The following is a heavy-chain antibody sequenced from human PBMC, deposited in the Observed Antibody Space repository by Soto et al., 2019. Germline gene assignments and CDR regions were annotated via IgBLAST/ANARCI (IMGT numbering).Heavy chain of an antibody. J-gene: IGHJ3*02. Sequence: ASVKVSCKASGFTFTSSAMQWVRQARGQRLEWIGWIVVGSGNTNYAQKFQERVTITRDMSTSTAYMELSSLRSEDTAVYYCAADPLFSSGWFDAFDIWGQGTMVPISS. CDR1: GFTFTSSA. V-gene: IGHV1-58*02. CDR2: IVVGSGNT. D-gene: IGHD6-19*01. CDR3: AADPLFSSGWFDAFDI.